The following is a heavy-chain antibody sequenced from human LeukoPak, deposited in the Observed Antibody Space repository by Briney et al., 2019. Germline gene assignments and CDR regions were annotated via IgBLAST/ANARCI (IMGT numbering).Heavy chain of an antibody. CDR3: ARGSRWFDP. Sequence: SETLSLTCAVYGGSFSGYYWSWIRQPPGKGLEWIGEINHSGSTNHNPSLKSRVTISVDTSKNQFSLKLSSVTAADTAVYYCARGSRWFDPWGQGTLVTVSS. CDR1: GGSFSGYY. CDR2: INHSGST. V-gene: IGHV4-34*01. J-gene: IGHJ5*02.